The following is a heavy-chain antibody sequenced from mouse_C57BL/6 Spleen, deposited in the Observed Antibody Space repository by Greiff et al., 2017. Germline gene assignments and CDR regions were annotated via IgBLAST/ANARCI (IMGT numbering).Heavy chain of an antibody. J-gene: IGHJ2*01. CDR3: AKGITTVVPYYFDY. CDR1: GYTFTSYW. V-gene: IGHV1-64*01. CDR2: SHPNRGST. Sequence: VQLQQPGAELVKPGASVKLSCEASGYTFTSYWMHWVKQRPGQGLEWIGMSHPNRGSTNYTEKFKSKATLTVDKSSSTAYMQLSSLTSEDSAVYYCAKGITTVVPYYFDYWGQGTTLTVSS. D-gene: IGHD1-1*01.